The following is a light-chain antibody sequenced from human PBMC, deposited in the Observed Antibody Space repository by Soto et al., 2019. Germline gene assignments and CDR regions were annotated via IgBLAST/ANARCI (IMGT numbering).Light chain of an antibody. J-gene: IGKJ2*01. Sequence: DIQMTQSPSSLSASVGDRVTIICRASQSISSYLNWYQQKPGKAPKLLIYAASSLQSGIPSRFSGSGSGTDFTLTISSLQPEDFATYYCQQSYSTPRTFRQGTKLEIK. CDR1: QSISSY. CDR3: QQSYSTPRT. V-gene: IGKV1-39*01. CDR2: AAS.